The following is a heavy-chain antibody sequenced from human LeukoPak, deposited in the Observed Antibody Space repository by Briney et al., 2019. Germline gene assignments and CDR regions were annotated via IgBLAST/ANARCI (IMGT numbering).Heavy chain of an antibody. CDR1: GYTFSIYG. CDR2: ISAYNGNT. Sequence: ASVKVSCKASGYTFSIYGFSWVRQAPGQGLEWMGWISAYNGNTNYAQKFQARVTITADESTSTAYMELSSLRSEDTAVYYCARAYPMVRGVITYYYYYYYMDVWGKGTTVTVSS. V-gene: IGHV1-18*01. D-gene: IGHD3-10*01. CDR3: ARAYPMVRGVITYYYYYYYMDV. J-gene: IGHJ6*03.